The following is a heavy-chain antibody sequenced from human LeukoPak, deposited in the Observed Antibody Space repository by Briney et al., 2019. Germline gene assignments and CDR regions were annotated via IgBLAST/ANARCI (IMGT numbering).Heavy chain of an antibody. J-gene: IGHJ4*02. Sequence: GASVKVSCKVSGYTLTELSMHWVRQAPGKGLEWMGGFDPEDGETVYPQKFQGRVTMTEDTSTDTAYMELSSLRSEDTAVYYCAPTSGCYFDYWGQGTLVTVSS. V-gene: IGHV1-24*01. CDR2: FDPEDGET. CDR3: APTSGCYFDY. D-gene: IGHD6-19*01. CDR1: GYTLTELS.